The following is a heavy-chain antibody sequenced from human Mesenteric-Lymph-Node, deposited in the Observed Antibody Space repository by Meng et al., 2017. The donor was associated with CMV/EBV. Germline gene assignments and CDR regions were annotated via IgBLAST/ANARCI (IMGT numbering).Heavy chain of an antibody. J-gene: IGHJ6*02. Sequence: GESLKISCAASGFTFSNSGMNWVRQAPGKGLEWVSYISSSGSTIYYADSVKGRFTISRDNAKNSLYLQMNSLRAEDTAVYYCARSSSSGNYYYYGMDVWGQGTTVTVSS. CDR1: GFTFSNSG. V-gene: IGHV3-48*04. D-gene: IGHD6-6*01. CDR2: ISSSGSTI. CDR3: ARSSSSGNYYYYGMDV.